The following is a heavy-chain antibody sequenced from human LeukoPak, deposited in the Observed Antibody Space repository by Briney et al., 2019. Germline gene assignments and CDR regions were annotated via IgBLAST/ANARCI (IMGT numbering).Heavy chain of an antibody. CDR3: AREEYSSSWYSPVGY. J-gene: IGHJ4*02. Sequence: GGSLRLSCAASGFTFSSYAMPWVRQAPGKGLEWVAVISYDGSNKYYADSVKGRFTISRDNSKNTLYLQMNSLRAEDTAVYYCAREEYSSSWYSPVGYWGQGTLVTVSS. CDR2: ISYDGSNK. CDR1: GFTFSSYA. D-gene: IGHD6-13*01. V-gene: IGHV3-30-3*01.